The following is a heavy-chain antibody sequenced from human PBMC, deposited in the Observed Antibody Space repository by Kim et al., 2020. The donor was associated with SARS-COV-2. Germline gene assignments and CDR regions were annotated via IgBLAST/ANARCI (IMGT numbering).Heavy chain of an antibody. CDR1: GFTFSTYA. V-gene: IGHV3-30*04. D-gene: IGHD5-18*01. CDR2: ISDDGSNK. CDR3: AISGFSYGYAFDY. J-gene: IGHJ4*02. Sequence: GGSLRLSCAASGFTFSTYAIHWVRQAPGKGLEWVAVISDDGSNKYYADSVKGRFTMSRDSSTLFLQMNSLRPEDTALYYCAISGFSYGYAFDYWGQGTLVTVYS.